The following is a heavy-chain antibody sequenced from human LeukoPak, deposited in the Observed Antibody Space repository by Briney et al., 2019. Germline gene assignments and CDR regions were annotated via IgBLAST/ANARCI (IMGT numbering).Heavy chain of an antibody. J-gene: IGHJ5*02. V-gene: IGHV3-66*03. CDR1: GFTGSSEY. CDR2: IYSCGST. Sequence: GGSLRHSSAASGFTGSSEYLGWFRQAPGKGLEWVSVIYSCGSTYYADSVKRRFTISRDNSKHTLYLQMNSLRAEDTAVYYCARVSQRLDTGTTASDWSETWAARTLVTVSS. CDR3: ARVSQRLDTGTTASDWSET. D-gene: IGHD1-7*01.